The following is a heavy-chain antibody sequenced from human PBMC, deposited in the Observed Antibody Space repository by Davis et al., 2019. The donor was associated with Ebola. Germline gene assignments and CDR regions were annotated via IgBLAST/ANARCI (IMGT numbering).Heavy chain of an antibody. D-gene: IGHD3-16*01. J-gene: IGHJ4*02. Sequence: SVKVSCKASGGTFSSYAISWVRQAPGQGLEWMGGIIPIFGTANYAQKFQGRVTITADKSTSTAYMELSSVTAADTAVYYCAVGGSYLPFGYWGQGTLVTVSS. V-gene: IGHV1-69*06. CDR3: AVGGSYLPFGY. CDR1: GGTFSSYA. CDR2: IIPIFGTA.